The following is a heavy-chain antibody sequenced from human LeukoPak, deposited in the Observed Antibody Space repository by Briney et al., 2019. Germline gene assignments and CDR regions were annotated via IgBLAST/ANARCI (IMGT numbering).Heavy chain of an antibody. CDR3: ARGDYLFDC. D-gene: IGHD3-16*01. CDR1: GGTFSSYA. V-gene: IGHV1-69*05. Sequence: SVKVSCKASGGTFSSYAISWVRQAPGQGLEWMGGIIPIFGTANYAQKLQGRVTMTTDTSTSTAYMELRSLRSDDTAVYYCARGDYLFDCWGQGTLATVSS. J-gene: IGHJ4*02. CDR2: IIPIFGTA.